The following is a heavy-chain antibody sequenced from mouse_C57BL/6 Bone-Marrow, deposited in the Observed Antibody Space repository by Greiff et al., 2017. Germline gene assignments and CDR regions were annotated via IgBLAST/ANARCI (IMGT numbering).Heavy chain of an antibody. Sequence: QVQLQQPGAELVRPGTSVKLSCKASGYTFTSYWMHWVKQRPGQGLEWIGVIDPSDSYTNYNQKFKGKATLTVDTSSSTAYMQLSSLTSDDSAVYYCARDDCSCPFAYWGQGTLVTVSA. CDR2: IDPSDSYT. J-gene: IGHJ3*01. CDR3: ARDDCSCPFAY. D-gene: IGHD2-4*01. CDR1: GYTFTSYW. V-gene: IGHV1-59*01.